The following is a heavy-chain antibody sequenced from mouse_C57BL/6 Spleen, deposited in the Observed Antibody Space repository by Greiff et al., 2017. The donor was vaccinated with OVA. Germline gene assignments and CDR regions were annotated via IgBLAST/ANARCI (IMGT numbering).Heavy chain of an antibody. CDR3: ARGGDGYEDYFDY. Sequence: VQVVESGAELVKPGASVKISCKASGYAFSSYWMNWVKQRPGKGLEWIGQIYPGDGDTNYNGKFKGKATLTADKSSSTAYMQLSSLTSEDSAVYFCARGGDGYEDYFDYWGQGTTLTVSS. CDR1: GYAFSSYW. D-gene: IGHD2-2*01. V-gene: IGHV1-80*01. J-gene: IGHJ2*01. CDR2: IYPGDGDT.